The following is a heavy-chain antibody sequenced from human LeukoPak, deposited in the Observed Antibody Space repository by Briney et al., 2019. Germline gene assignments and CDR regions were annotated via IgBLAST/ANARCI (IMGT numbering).Heavy chain of an antibody. Sequence: PGGSLRLSCAASGFTVSSNYMSWARQAPGRGLEWVSSISGSGASTYYADSVKGRFTISRDHSRNTLYLQMSSLRAEDTAVYYCAKSHSVAVAGTYSTYYFDSWGQGTLVTVSS. J-gene: IGHJ4*02. CDR3: AKSHSVAVAGTYSTYYFDS. V-gene: IGHV3-23*01. D-gene: IGHD6-19*01. CDR2: ISGSGAST. CDR1: GFTVSSNY.